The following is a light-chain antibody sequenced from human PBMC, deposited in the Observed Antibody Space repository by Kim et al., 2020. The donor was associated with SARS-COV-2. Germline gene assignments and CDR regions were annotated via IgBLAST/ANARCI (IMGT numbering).Light chain of an antibody. CDR1: SSNIGAGYA. J-gene: IGLJ3*02. V-gene: IGLV1-40*01. CDR2: GDN. CDR3: QSSDSSLSGWV. Sequence: RVTISCTGSSSNIGAGYAVHWYQQLPGRAPKLLVYGDNNRPSGVPDRFSGSKSGTSASLAITGLQAEDEADYYCQSSDSSLSGWVFGGGTQLTVL.